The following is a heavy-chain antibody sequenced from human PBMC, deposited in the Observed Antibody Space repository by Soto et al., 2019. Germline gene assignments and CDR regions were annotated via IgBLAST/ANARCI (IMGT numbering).Heavy chain of an antibody. CDR1: GYAFTTYG. D-gene: IGHD1-1*01. Sequence: QVHLVQSGAEVKKPGASVKVSCKGSGYAFTTYGITWVRQAPGQGLEWMGWISAHNGNTNYAQKRQGRVTVTRVTSTGTAYMELRSLRSDDTAVDSCARGRYGDYWGQGALVTVSS. CDR3: ARGRYGDY. V-gene: IGHV1-18*01. J-gene: IGHJ4*02. CDR2: ISAHNGNT.